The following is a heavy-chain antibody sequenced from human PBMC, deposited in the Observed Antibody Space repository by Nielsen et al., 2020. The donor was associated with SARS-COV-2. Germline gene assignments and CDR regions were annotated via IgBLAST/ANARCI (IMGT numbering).Heavy chain of an antibody. D-gene: IGHD1-26*01. CDR2: IKQDGSEK. CDR3: ARVGSYYLDASDI. J-gene: IGHJ3*02. Sequence: GGSLRLSCAASGFTFSSYWMSWVRQAPGKGLEWVANIKQDGSEKYYVDSVKGRFTISRDNAKNSLYLQMNSLRAEDTAVYYCARVGSYYLDASDIWGQGTMGTVSS. V-gene: IGHV3-7*03. CDR1: GFTFSSYW.